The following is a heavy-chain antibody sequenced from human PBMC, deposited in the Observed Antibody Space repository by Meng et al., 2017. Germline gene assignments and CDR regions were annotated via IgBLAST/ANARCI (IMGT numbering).Heavy chain of an antibody. V-gene: IGHV3-11*01. CDR1: GFTFSYYY. D-gene: IGHD3-16*01. J-gene: IGHJ4*02. CDR3: ARVLDRSGGADY. CDR2: ISSSGSTI. Sequence: QWQLVGSGGGLVKAGWSLRLSCAASGFTFSYYYMSWIRQAPGKGLEWVSYISSSGSTIYYADSVKGRFTISRDNAKNSLYLQMNSLRAEDTAVYYCARVLDRSGGADYWGQGTLVTVSS.